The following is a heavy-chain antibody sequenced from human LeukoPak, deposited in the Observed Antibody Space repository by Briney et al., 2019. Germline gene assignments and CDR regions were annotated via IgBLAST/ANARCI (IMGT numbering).Heavy chain of an antibody. V-gene: IGHV3-13*01. CDR1: GFTFSIND. CDR2: VGTVGDK. D-gene: IGHD5-18*01. J-gene: IGHJ4*02. CDR3: ARGGKTAMADY. Sequence: GGSLRLSCAASGFTFSINDMHWVRQATGKGLEWVSGVGTVGDKYYADSVKGRFIISREDAKNSVYLQMNSLRAGDTAVYYCARGGKTAMADYWGQGTLVTVSS.